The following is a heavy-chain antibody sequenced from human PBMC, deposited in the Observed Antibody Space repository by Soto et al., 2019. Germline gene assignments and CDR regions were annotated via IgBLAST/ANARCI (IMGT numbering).Heavy chain of an antibody. V-gene: IGHV3-7*01. Sequence: GGSLRLSCAASEFTFDKYYMTWVRQAPGKGPEWVANIKPDGSEQYYVDSVKGRFTISRDNANNSLYLQMNSLRAEDTAVYYCARLLLWPPDYWGRGTLVTVSS. CDR1: EFTFDKYY. J-gene: IGHJ4*02. CDR3: ARLLLWPPDY. D-gene: IGHD3-10*01. CDR2: IKPDGSEQ.